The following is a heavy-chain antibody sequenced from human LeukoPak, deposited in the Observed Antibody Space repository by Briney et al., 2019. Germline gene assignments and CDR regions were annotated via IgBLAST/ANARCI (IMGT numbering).Heavy chain of an antibody. CDR2: ISYDGSEK. J-gene: IGHJ4*02. Sequence: PGGSLRFPCAASGFTFSTYGMHWVRQAPGKGLEWVAVISYDGSEKYYAESVKGRFTISRDNSKNTFYLQMSSLRGEDTALYYCARAKASSGEYDYWGQGTLVTVSS. CDR1: GFTFSTYG. V-gene: IGHV3-30*03. D-gene: IGHD3-10*01. CDR3: ARAKASSGEYDY.